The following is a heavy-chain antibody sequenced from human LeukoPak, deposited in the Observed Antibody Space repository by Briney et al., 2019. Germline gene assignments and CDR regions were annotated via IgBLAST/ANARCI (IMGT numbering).Heavy chain of an antibody. J-gene: IGHJ5*02. CDR3: ARAGTYYDYVWGPPHWFDP. V-gene: IGHV4-59*01. CDR2: IYYSGST. CDR1: GGSISSYY. D-gene: IGHD3-16*01. Sequence: PSETLSLTCTVSGGSISSYYWSWIRQPPGKGLEWIGYIYYSGSTNYNPSLKSRVTISVDTSKNQFSLKLSSVTAADTAVYYCARAGTYYDYVWGPPHWFDPWGQGTLVTVYS.